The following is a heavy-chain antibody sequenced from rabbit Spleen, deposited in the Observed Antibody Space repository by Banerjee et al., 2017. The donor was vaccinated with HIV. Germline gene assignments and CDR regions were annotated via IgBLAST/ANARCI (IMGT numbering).Heavy chain of an antibody. CDR3: ARDAAGREDFNL. Sequence: EQLEESGGGLVKPEGSLTLTCKASGFSFSDRDVMCWVRQAPGKGLEWIACINTATAKAVYASWAKGRFTISESSSTTVTLQMTSLTAADTANYFCARDAAGREDFNLWGPGTLVTVS. D-gene: IGHD4-2*01. J-gene: IGHJ4*01. CDR1: GFSFSDRDV. V-gene: IGHV1S45*01. CDR2: INTATAKA.